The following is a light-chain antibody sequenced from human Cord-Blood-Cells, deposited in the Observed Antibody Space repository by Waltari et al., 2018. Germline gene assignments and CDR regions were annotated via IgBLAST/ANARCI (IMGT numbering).Light chain of an antibody. V-gene: IGLV2-23*01. J-gene: IGLJ2*01. CDR3: CSYAGSSTDVV. CDR2: EGS. Sequence: QSALTQPASVSGSPGQSITISCTGTSSDVGSYNLVSWYQQHPGKAPKLMIYEGSKRPSGVSDRFSGSKSGSTASLTTAGLQAEDEADYYCCSYAGSSTDVVFGGGTKLTVL. CDR1: SSDVGSYNL.